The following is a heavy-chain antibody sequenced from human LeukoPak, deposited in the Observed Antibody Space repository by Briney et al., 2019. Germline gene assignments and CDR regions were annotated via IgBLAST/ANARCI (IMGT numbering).Heavy chain of an antibody. Sequence: GESRKIFGKGSGYSFTSDWIGGVRQIPGKGLEWMGISYPGDSDTRYSPSFQGQVTISTDKSISTAHLQWSSLKASDTAMYYCARRDGYGAYDIWGQGTMVTVSS. CDR3: ARRDGYGAYDI. V-gene: IGHV5-51*01. CDR1: GYSFTSDW. D-gene: IGHD5-24*01. CDR2: SYPGDSDT. J-gene: IGHJ3*02.